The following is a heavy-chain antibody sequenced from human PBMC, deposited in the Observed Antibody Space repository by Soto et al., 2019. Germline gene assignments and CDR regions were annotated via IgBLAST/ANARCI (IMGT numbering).Heavy chain of an antibody. D-gene: IGHD6-13*01. CDR3: ARRVAAAGVYNWFDP. CDR2: INHRGST. CDR1: GGSFSGYY. J-gene: IGHJ5*02. Sequence: SETLSLTCAGYGGSFSGYYWSWIRQTPGKGLEWLGEINHRGSTNYNPSLKSRVTISVDTSKNQFSLKLSSVTAADTAVYYCARRVAAAGVYNWFDPWGQGTLVTVSS. V-gene: IGHV4-34*01.